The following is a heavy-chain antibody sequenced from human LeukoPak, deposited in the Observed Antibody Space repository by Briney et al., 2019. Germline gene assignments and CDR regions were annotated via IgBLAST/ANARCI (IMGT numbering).Heavy chain of an antibody. CDR3: ARDRQRWLPQLIEY. J-gene: IGHJ4*02. Sequence: GGSLRLSCAASGFTFSSYAMHWVRQAPGKGLDGVAIISYDGTKTHHADSVKGRFTISRDNSKNTLYLQMNSLRPEDTALYYCARDRQRWLPQLIEYWGLGTLVTVS. D-gene: IGHD5-24*01. CDR1: GFTFSSYA. V-gene: IGHV3-30*04. CDR2: ISYDGTKT.